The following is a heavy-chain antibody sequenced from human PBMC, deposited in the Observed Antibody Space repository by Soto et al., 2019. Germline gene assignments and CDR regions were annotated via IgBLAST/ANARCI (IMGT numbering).Heavy chain of an antibody. Sequence: PSETLSLTCAVYGGSFSGYYWSWIRQPPGKGLEWIGEINHSGSTNYNPSLKSRVTISVDTSKNQFSLKLSSVTAADTAVYYCARAVDLHYPLDYWGQGTLVTVSS. V-gene: IGHV4-34*01. CDR3: ARAVDLHYPLDY. CDR1: GGSFSGYY. D-gene: IGHD3-10*01. CDR2: INHSGST. J-gene: IGHJ4*02.